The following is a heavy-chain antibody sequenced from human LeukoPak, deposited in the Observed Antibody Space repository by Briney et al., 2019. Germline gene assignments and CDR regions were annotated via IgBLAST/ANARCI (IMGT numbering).Heavy chain of an antibody. D-gene: IGHD2-8*01. CDR1: GFTFSSYA. CDR3: AKDTSIGRYCTNGVCSPFDY. J-gene: IGHJ4*02. Sequence: GGSLRLSCAASGFTFSSYAMSWVRQAPGKGLEWVSAISDSGGSTYDADSVKGRFTISRDNSKNTLYLQMNSLRAEDTAVYYCAKDTSIGRYCTNGVCSPFDYWGQGTLVTVSS. CDR2: ISDSGGST. V-gene: IGHV3-23*01.